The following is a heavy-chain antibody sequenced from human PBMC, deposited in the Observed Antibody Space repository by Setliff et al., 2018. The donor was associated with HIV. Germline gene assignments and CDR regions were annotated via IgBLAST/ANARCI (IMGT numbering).Heavy chain of an antibody. CDR3: ARECHIAAADARLANYFDY. CDR2: INPSDGAT. D-gene: IGHD6-13*01. V-gene: IGHV1-46*01. CDR1: GYTFTNSF. Sequence: ASVKVSCKASGYTFTNSFIHWVRQAPGQGLEWMGIINPSDGATTYAQRFEGGVTMTSDTSANTVYMELSSLRSEDTAVYICARECHIAAADARLANYFDYWGQGTLVTVSS. J-gene: IGHJ4*02.